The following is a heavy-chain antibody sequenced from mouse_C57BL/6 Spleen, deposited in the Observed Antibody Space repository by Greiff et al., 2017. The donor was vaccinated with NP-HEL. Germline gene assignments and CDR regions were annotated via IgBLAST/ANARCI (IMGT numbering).Heavy chain of an antibody. CDR2: IYPSDSET. CDR3: ARERNYDAMDY. V-gene: IGHV1-61*01. D-gene: IGHD2-1*01. J-gene: IGHJ4*01. Sequence: QVQLQQPGAELVRPGSSVKLSCKASGYTFTSYWMDWVQQRPGQGLEWIGNIYPSDSETHYKQKFKDKATLTVDKSSINAYIQLSSLTSVDSAVYDGARERNYDAMDYWGKGTSVTVSS. CDR1: GYTFTSYW.